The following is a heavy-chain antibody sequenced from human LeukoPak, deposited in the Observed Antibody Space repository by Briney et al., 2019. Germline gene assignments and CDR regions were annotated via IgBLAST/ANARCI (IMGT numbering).Heavy chain of an antibody. D-gene: IGHD3-22*01. Sequence: ASVKVSCKASRGTFISYAISWVRQAPGQGLEWMGRIIPIFGTANYAQMFQGRVTITTDESTSTAYMELSSLRSEDTAVYYCARESITMIVVAKPGGYYFDYWGQGTLVTVSS. CDR3: ARESITMIVVAKPGGYYFDY. CDR2: IIPIFGTA. V-gene: IGHV1-69*05. CDR1: RGTFISYA. J-gene: IGHJ4*02.